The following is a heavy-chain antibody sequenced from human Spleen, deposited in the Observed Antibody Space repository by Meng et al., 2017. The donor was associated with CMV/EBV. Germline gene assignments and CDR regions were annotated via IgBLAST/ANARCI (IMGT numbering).Heavy chain of an antibody. CDR2: IHHSGST. CDR3: ARDVDTASFDY. Sequence: SETLSLTCTVSGDSISTYFWSWIRQPPGKGLEWIVNIHHSGSTYYNPSLRSRVTISVDTSKNQFSLKLSSVTAADTAVYYCARDVDTASFDYWGQGTLVTVSS. J-gene: IGHJ4*02. D-gene: IGHD5-18*01. V-gene: IGHV4-38-2*02. CDR1: GDSISTYF.